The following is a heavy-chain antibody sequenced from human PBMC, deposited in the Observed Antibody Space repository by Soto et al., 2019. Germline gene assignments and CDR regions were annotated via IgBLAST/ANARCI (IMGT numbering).Heavy chain of an antibody. Sequence: QVQLVQSGAEVKKPGASVKVSCRASGYTFISYGITWVRQVPGQGLEWMGWISAFNGNTYYAQKLQDRVTMTTDTSTSTAYMEVRSLRSDDTAVYSCARGPPNWFDPWGQGTLVTVSS. V-gene: IGHV1-18*01. CDR3: ARGPPNWFDP. CDR1: GYTFISYG. CDR2: ISAFNGNT. J-gene: IGHJ5*02.